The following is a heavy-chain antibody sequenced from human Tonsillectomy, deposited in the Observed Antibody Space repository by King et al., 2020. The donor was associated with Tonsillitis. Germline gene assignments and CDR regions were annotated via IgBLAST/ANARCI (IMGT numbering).Heavy chain of an antibody. Sequence: VQLVESGGGLVQPGGSLRLSCAASGFTFSSYSMNWVRQAPGKGLEWVSYIHKGGTTIYYADSVKGRFTISRDNAKNSLSLQMSSLRAEDTAVYCCARDPHSLDYWGQGTLVTVSS. CDR1: GFTFSSYS. CDR2: IHKGGTTI. J-gene: IGHJ4*02. V-gene: IGHV3-48*01. CDR3: ARDPHSLDY. D-gene: IGHD5-18*01.